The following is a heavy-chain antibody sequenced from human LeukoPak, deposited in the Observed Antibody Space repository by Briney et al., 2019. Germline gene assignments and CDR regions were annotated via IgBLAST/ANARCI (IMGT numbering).Heavy chain of an antibody. D-gene: IGHD1-14*01. Sequence: PSETLSLTCTVSGYSISRGYHWGWVRQPPGKGLEWIGSVHQSGSTYYNPSLKSRLTISADASKNQFSLKLDSVTAADTAVYYCARVNSNPDYWGQGTLVTVSS. J-gene: IGHJ4*02. CDR2: VHQSGST. CDR1: GYSISRGYH. CDR3: ARVNSNPDY. V-gene: IGHV4-38-2*02.